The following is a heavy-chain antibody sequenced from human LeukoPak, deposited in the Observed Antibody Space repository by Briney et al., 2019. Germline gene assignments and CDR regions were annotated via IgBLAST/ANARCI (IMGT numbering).Heavy chain of an antibody. V-gene: IGHV3-21*01. CDR2: ISSSSSYI. J-gene: IGHJ3*02. CDR1: GFTFSSYS. Sequence: PGGSLRLSCAASGFTFSSYSMNWVRQAPGKGLEWVSSISSSSSYIYYADSVKGRFTISRDNAKNSLYLPMNSLRAEDTAVYYCARDRGGYAFDIWGQGTMVTVSS. D-gene: IGHD3-3*01. CDR3: ARDRGGYAFDI.